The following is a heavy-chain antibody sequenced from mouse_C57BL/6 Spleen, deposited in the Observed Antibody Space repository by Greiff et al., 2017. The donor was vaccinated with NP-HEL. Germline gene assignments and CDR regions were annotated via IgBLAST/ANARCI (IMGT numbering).Heavy chain of an antibody. CDR2: IYPGDGDT. CDR3: ARYGDAQAGAY. V-gene: IGHV1-80*01. Sequence: QVQLKQSGAELVKPGASVKISCKASGYAFRSYWMNWVKQRPGKGLEWIGQIYPGDGDTNYNGKFKGQATLTADKSSSTAYMQLSSLTSEDSAVYGCARYGDAQAGAYWGQGTLVTVSA. CDR1: GYAFRSYW. J-gene: IGHJ3*01. D-gene: IGHD3-2*02.